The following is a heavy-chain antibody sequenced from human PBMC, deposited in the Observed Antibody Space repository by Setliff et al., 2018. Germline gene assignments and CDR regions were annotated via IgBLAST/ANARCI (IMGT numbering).Heavy chain of an antibody. D-gene: IGHD3-3*01. V-gene: IGHV3-7*01. CDR1: GFTFSRYW. CDR3: ARGLPFLDWFPAYFDY. J-gene: IGHJ4*02. CDR2: IKQDGSEK. Sequence: PGGSLRLSCAASGFTFSRYWMSWVRQAPGKGLEWVANIKQDGSEKYYVDSVKGRFTISRDNAKNSLYLQMTSLRPEDTAVYYCARGLPFLDWFPAYFDYWGQGTLVTVSS.